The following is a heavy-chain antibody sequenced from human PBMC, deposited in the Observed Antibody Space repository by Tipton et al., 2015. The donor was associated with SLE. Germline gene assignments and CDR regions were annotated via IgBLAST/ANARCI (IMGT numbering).Heavy chain of an antibody. CDR1: GGSISSYY. D-gene: IGHD2-15*01. J-gene: IGHJ3*02. V-gene: IGHV4-4*07. CDR2: IYTSGST. Sequence: TLSLTCPVSGGSISSYYWSWIRQPAGKGLEWIGRIYTSGSTNYNPSLKSRVTMSVDTSKNQFSLKLSSVTAADTAGYYCARASWYHHAFDIWGQGTMVTVSS. CDR3: ARASWYHHAFDI.